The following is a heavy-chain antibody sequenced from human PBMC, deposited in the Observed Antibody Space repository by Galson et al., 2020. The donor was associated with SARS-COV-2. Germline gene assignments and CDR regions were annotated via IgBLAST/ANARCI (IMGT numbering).Heavy chain of an antibody. D-gene: IGHD5-12*01. Sequence: GESLKISCAASGFNFDSFAMYWVRQAPGKGLEWLASISYDGSEKFYSDSVKGRFSISRDNSKNTLYLQMNTLRPDDTALYYCAKDGAMSAGPIDKWLPNYFYAMDVWGLGTTVTVSS. CDR1: GFNFDSFA. J-gene: IGHJ6*02. CDR3: AKDGAMSAGPIDKWLPNYFYAMDV. CDR2: ISYDGSEK. V-gene: IGHV3-30*01.